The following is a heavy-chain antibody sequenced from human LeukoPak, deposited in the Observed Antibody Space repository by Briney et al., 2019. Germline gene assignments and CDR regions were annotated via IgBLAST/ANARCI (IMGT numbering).Heavy chain of an antibody. D-gene: IGHD4-17*01. CDR1: GFTFSSYS. CDR2: ISSSSSYI. V-gene: IGHV3-21*04. Sequence: GGSLRLSCAASGFTFSSYSMNWVRQAPGKGLEWVSSISSSSSYIYYADSVKGRFTISRDNAKNSLYLQMNSLRAEDTAVYYCARVGIAYGDYVIGHAFDIWGQGTMVTVSS. J-gene: IGHJ3*02. CDR3: ARVGIAYGDYVIGHAFDI.